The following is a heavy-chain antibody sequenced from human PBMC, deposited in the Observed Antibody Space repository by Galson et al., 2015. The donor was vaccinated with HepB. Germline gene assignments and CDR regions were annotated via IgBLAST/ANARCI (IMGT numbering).Heavy chain of an antibody. CDR1: GYTFTSYG. D-gene: IGHD3-3*01. CDR3: ARPFWSGYYRIGRDYYYYYGMDV. Sequence: SVKVSCKASGYTFTSYGISWVRQAPGQGLEWMGWISAYNGNTNYAQKLQGRVTMTTDTSTSTAYMELRSLRSDDTAVYYCARPFWSGYYRIGRDYYYYYGMDVWGQGTTVTVSS. J-gene: IGHJ6*02. CDR2: ISAYNGNT. V-gene: IGHV1-18*04.